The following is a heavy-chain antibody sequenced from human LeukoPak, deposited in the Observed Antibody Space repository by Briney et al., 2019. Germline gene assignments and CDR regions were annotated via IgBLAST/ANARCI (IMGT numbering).Heavy chain of an antibody. CDR1: GFTFTSYA. CDR3: ARGVGRGMLQY. J-gene: IGHJ4*02. Sequence: GGSLRLSCAVSGFTFTSYAMSWVRQAPGKGLEWVSYISSSSSTIYYADSVKGRFTISRDNAKNSLYLQMNSLRAEDTAVYYCARGVGRGMLQYWGQGTLVTVSS. D-gene: IGHD2-8*01. CDR2: ISSSSSTI. V-gene: IGHV3-48*01.